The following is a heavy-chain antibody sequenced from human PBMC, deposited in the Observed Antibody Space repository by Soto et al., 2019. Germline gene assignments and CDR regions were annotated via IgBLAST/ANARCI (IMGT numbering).Heavy chain of an antibody. CDR2: ISYDGSNK. CDR1: GFTFSSYG. Sequence: GGSLRLSCAASGFTFSSYGMHWVRQAPGKGLEWVAVISYDGSNKYYADSVKGRFTISRDNSKNTLYLQMNSLRAEDTAVYYCEKEPPKTYSSGWAVDYWGQGTLVTVSS. D-gene: IGHD6-19*01. J-gene: IGHJ4*02. CDR3: EKEPPKTYSSGWAVDY. V-gene: IGHV3-30*18.